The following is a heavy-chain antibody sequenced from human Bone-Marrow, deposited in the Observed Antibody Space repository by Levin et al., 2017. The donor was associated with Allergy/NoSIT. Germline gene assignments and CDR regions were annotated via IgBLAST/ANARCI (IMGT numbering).Heavy chain of an antibody. Sequence: PGGSLRLSCAASGFNFNTYAMHWVRQAPGKGLEWVAVISYDGVDKYYADSVKGRFIVSRDNSQNALYLHMNSLTPDDTAVYYCARAPGQFDYWGQGNLVTVSS. V-gene: IGHV3-30*04. D-gene: IGHD1-14*01. CDR3: ARAPGQFDY. J-gene: IGHJ4*02. CDR2: ISYDGVDK. CDR1: GFNFNTYA.